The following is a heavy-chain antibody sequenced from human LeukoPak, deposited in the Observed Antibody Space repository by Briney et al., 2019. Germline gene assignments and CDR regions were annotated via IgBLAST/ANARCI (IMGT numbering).Heavy chain of an antibody. V-gene: IGHV3-9*01. J-gene: IGHJ4*02. CDR1: GFTFDDYA. CDR3: ARGRYGSPLLDY. Sequence: AGGSLRLSCAASGFTFDDYAMHWVRQAPGKGLEWVSGITWNSGSIDYVHSVKGRFTISRDNAKNSLILEMNSLRPEDTALYHCARGRYGSPLLDYWGQGTLVTVSS. CDR2: ITWNSGSI. D-gene: IGHD3-16*02.